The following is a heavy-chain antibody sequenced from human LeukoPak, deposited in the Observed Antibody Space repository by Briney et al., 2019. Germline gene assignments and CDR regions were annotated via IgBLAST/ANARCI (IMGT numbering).Heavy chain of an antibody. Sequence: GASLKVSCKASGYTFTSYYMHWVRQAPRHGLERMGISNPSGGSTSYAQKFQGRVTMTRDMSTSTVYVELSSLRSEDTAMYYCARAGRYFDWLVQGALDYWGQGTLVTVSS. CDR1: GYTFTSYY. CDR3: ARAGRYFDWLVQGALDY. V-gene: IGHV1-46*01. D-gene: IGHD3-9*01. J-gene: IGHJ4*02. CDR2: SNPSGGST.